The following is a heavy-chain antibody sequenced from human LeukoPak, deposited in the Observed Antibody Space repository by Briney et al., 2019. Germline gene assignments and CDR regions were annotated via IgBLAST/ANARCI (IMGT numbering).Heavy chain of an antibody. J-gene: IGHJ6*02. CDR1: GFTFSSYE. V-gene: IGHV3-48*03. Sequence: GGSLRLSCGASGFTFSSYEMNWVRQAPGKGLEWVSYISSSGSTIYYADSVKGRFTISRDNAKNSLYLQMNSLRAEDTAVYYCARDQYDFWSGYYGMDVWGQGTTVTVSS. D-gene: IGHD3-3*01. CDR3: ARDQYDFWSGYYGMDV. CDR2: ISSSGSTI.